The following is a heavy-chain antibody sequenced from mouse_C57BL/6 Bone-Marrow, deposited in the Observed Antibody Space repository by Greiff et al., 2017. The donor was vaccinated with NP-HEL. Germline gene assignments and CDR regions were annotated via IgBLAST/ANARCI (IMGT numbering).Heavy chain of an antibody. D-gene: IGHD4-1*01. CDR1: GFTFSDYY. J-gene: IGHJ1*03. CDR2: ISNGGGST. V-gene: IGHV5-12*01. CDR3: ARRTGPYWYFDV. Sequence: EVNVVESGGGLVQPGGSLKLSCAASGFTFSDYYMYWVRQTPEKRLEWVAYISNGGGSTYYPDTVKGRFTISRDNAKNTLYLQMSRLKSEDTAMYYCARRTGPYWYFDVWGTGTTVTVSS.